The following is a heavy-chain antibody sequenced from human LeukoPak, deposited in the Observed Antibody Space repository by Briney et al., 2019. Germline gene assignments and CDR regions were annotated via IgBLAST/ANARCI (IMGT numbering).Heavy chain of an antibody. CDR3: TARPTTVTLNEY. V-gene: IGHV3-49*04. J-gene: IGHJ4*02. CDR2: IRSKAYGGTT. Sequence: GGSLRLSCTASGFTFGDYAMSWVRQAPGKGLEWVGFIRSKAYGGTTEYAASVKGRFTISRDDSKSIAYLQMNSLKTEDTAVYYCTARPTTVTLNEYWGQGTLVTVSS. CDR1: GFTFGDYA. D-gene: IGHD4-17*01.